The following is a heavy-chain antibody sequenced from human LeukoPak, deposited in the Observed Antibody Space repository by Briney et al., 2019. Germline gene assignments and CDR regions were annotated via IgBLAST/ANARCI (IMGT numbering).Heavy chain of an antibody. CDR1: GFTFSSYG. CDR3: ARDGRYYYGSGSYSRYFDY. J-gene: IGHJ4*02. CDR2: ISYDGSNK. Sequence: PGGSLRLSCAASGFTFSSYGMHWVRQAPGKGLEWVAVISYDGSNKYYADSVKGRFTISRDNSKNTLYLQMNSLRAEDTAVYYCARDGRYYYGSGSYSRYFDYWGQGTLVTVSS. V-gene: IGHV3-30*03. D-gene: IGHD3-10*01.